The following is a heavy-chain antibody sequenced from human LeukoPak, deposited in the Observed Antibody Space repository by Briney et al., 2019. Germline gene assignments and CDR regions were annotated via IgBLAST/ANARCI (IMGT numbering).Heavy chain of an antibody. V-gene: IGHV3-23*01. Sequence: GGSLRLSCAASGFTFSNYAMSYVRQAPGKGLEWVSAISGSGGSAYYADSVKGRFTISRDNSKNALYLQMNSLRAEDTAVYYCASDCSGGSCYTRPGDYWGQGTLVTVSS. CDR3: ASDCSGGSCYTRPGDY. D-gene: IGHD2-15*01. CDR1: GFTFSNYA. CDR2: ISGSGGSA. J-gene: IGHJ4*02.